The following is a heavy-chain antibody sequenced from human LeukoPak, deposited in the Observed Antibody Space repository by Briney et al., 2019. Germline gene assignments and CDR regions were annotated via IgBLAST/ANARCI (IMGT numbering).Heavy chain of an antibody. V-gene: IGHV3-11*04. D-gene: IGHD3-22*01. CDR1: GFTFSDYY. CDR2: ISSSGSTI. Sequence: PGGSLRLSCAASGFTFSDYYMSWIRQAPGKGLEWVSYISSSGSTIYYADSVKGRFTISRDNAKNSLYLQMNSLRAEDTAVYYCARGRRLYYDSSGYVIGGDPPDYWGQGTLVTVSS. J-gene: IGHJ4*02. CDR3: ARGRRLYYDSSGYVIGGDPPDY.